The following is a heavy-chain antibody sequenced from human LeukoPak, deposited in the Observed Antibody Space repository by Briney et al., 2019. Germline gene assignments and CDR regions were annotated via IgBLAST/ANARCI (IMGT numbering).Heavy chain of an antibody. Sequence: SETLSPTCTVSGDSISSYCYSWIRQPPGKGLEWIGYVYYSVSTNYNPSLKTRVTISVDTSKNQFSLKLSSVTAADTAVYYCARHSDSQWLVYDSWGQGTLVTVSS. J-gene: IGHJ4*02. CDR2: VYYSVST. CDR1: GDSISSYC. D-gene: IGHD6-19*01. V-gene: IGHV4-59*08. CDR3: ARHSDSQWLVYDS.